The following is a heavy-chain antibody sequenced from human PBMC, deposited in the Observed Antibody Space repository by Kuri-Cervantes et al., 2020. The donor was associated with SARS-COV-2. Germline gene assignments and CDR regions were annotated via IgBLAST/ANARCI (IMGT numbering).Heavy chain of an antibody. CDR3: ARGGYNYGYFDY. V-gene: IGHV3-30*03. CDR2: ISYDGSNK. Sequence: GGSLRLSCAASGFTFSGHWIHWVRQAPGKGLEWVAVISYDGSNKYYADSVKGRFTISRDNSKNTLYLQMNSLRAEDTAVYYCARGGYNYGYFDYWGQGTLVTVSS. J-gene: IGHJ4*01. D-gene: IGHD5-18*01. CDR1: GFTFSGHW.